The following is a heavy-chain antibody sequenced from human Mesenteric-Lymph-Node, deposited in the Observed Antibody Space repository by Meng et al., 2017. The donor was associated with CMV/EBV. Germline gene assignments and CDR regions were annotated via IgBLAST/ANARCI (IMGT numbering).Heavy chain of an antibody. D-gene: IGHD6-13*01. CDR3: ARHPSSSFDL. CDR2: INPNSGGT. V-gene: IGHV1-2*02. CDR1: GYSFTDYY. J-gene: IGHJ4*02. Sequence: ASVKVSCKASGYSFTDYYIHWVRQAPGQGLEWMGWINPNSGGTNFAQKFQDRVTMTREKSSRTAYMELSRLRSDDTAVYYCARHPSSSFDLSDQGTLVTVSS.